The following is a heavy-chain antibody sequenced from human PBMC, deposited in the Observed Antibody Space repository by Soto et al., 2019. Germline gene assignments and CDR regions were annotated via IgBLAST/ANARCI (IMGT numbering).Heavy chain of an antibody. Sequence: ASEKVSCKDSGYSFTSYGMNWVRQAPRERMEWMGWIKAGNGNTKYLQKFQGRVTITRPTSASTAYMELSILSSEDTAVYSFSFYMILHHPYSTHVWCPATTVTLSS. D-gene: IGHD3-22*01. V-gene: IGHV1-3*01. CDR3: SFYMILHHPYSTHV. CDR1: GYSFTSYG. CDR2: IKAGNGNT. J-gene: IGHJ6*02.